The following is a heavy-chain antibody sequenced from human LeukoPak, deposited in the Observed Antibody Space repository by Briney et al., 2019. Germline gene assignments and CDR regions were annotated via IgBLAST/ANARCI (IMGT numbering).Heavy chain of an antibody. J-gene: IGHJ1*01. CDR2: INPNSGGT. D-gene: IGHD6-13*01. Sequence: ASVKVSCKASGYTLSGYYMHWVRQATGQELEWMGWINPNSGGTNYAQKFQGRVTMTRDTSISTAYMELSRLRSDDTAVYYCARGYPLSTTAAGTYFQHWGQGTLVTVSS. V-gene: IGHV1-2*02. CDR1: GYTLSGYY. CDR3: ARGYPLSTTAAGTYFQH.